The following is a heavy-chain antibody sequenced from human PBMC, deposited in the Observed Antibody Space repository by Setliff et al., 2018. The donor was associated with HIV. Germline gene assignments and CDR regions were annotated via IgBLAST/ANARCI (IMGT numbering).Heavy chain of an antibody. Sequence: PGGSLRLSCAASGFTFSTFAMSWVRQAPGKGLEWVSTITASGGSTYYADSVKGRFTISRDNAKKSLYLQMNSLRAEDTAVYYCARGGRLQYFDLPSYAMDVWGQGTTVTVSS. V-gene: IGHV3-23*01. CDR2: ITASGGST. J-gene: IGHJ6*02. D-gene: IGHD3-9*01. CDR3: ARGGRLQYFDLPSYAMDV. CDR1: GFTFSTFA.